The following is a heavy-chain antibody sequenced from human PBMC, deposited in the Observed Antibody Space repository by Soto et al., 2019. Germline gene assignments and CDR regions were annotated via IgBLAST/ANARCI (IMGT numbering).Heavy chain of an antibody. CDR1: GFTFSNYW. CDR2: ITPDGSYT. J-gene: IGHJ4*02. CDR3: ARDLIIVDTPGDDFDN. D-gene: IGHD5-12*01. V-gene: IGHV3-74*01. Sequence: EVQLVESGGGLVQPGGSLRLSCATSGFTFSNYWMHWVRQAPGKGLMWVARITPDGSYTSYADSVKGRFTISRDNAKNTLYLQMNGLRAEDTAIYYCARDLIIVDTPGDDFDNWGQGTLVAVSS.